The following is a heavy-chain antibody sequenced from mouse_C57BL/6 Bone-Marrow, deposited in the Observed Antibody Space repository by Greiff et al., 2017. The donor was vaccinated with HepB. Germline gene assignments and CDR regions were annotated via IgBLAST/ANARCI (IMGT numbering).Heavy chain of an antibody. J-gene: IGHJ1*03. CDR2: IYPGSGST. V-gene: IGHV1-55*01. CDR1: GYTFTSYW. CDR3: ARYGNYGGWYFDV. D-gene: IGHD2-1*01. Sequence: QVQLKQSGAELVKPGASVKMSCKASGYTFTSYWITWVKQRPGQGLEWIGDIYPGSGSTNYNEKFKSKATLTVDTSSSTAYMQLSSLTSEDSAVYYCARYGNYGGWYFDVWGTGTTVTVSS.